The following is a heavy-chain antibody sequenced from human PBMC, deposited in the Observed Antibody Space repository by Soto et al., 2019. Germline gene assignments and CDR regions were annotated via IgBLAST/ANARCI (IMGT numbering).Heavy chain of an antibody. Sequence: GASVKVSCKASGYTFTSYYMHWVRQAPGQGLEWMGIINPSGGSTSYAQKFQGRVTMTRDTSTSTVYMELSSLRSEDTAVYYCATGLGRSGYSRLFDALDYWGQGTLVTVSS. CDR2: INPSGGST. J-gene: IGHJ4*02. D-gene: IGHD3-22*01. CDR1: GYTFTSYY. CDR3: ATGLGRSGYSRLFDALDY. V-gene: IGHV1-46*01.